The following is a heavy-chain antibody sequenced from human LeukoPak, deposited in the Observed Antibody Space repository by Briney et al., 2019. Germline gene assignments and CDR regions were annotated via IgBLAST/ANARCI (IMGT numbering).Heavy chain of an antibody. D-gene: IGHD3-22*01. V-gene: IGHV3-23*01. Sequence: GGSLRLSCAASGFTFSSYAMSWVRQAPGKGLEWVSAISGSGGSTYYADSVKGRFTISRDNSKNTLYLQMDSLRAEDTAVYYCANPSVYDSSGYYYQPADYWGQGTLVTVSS. J-gene: IGHJ4*02. CDR1: GFTFSSYA. CDR2: ISGSGGST. CDR3: ANPSVYDSSGYYYQPADY.